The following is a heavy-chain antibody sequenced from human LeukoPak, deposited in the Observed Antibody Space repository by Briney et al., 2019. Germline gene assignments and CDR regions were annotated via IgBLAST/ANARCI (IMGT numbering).Heavy chain of an antibody. J-gene: IGHJ4*02. Sequence: GGSLRLSCAASGFTFSSYAMSWVRQAPGKGLEWVSAISGSGGSTYYADSVKGRFTISRNNSKNTLYLQMNSLRAEDTAVYYCAKYSSGYYQHFDYWGQGTLVTVSS. D-gene: IGHD3-22*01. V-gene: IGHV3-23*01. CDR3: AKYSSGYYQHFDY. CDR1: GFTFSSYA. CDR2: ISGSGGST.